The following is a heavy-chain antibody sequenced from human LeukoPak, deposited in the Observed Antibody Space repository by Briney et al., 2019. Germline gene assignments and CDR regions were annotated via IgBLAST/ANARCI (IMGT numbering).Heavy chain of an antibody. Sequence: PSETLSLTCTVSGGSISSGSYFWGWIRQPAGKGLEWIGRIYISGDTNYNPSLKSRVTISVDRSKNQFSLKLSSVTAADTAVYYCARDNKYYYDSSGGLDYWGQGTLVTVSS. CDR1: GGSISSGSYF. CDR3: ARDNKYYYDSSGGLDY. J-gene: IGHJ4*02. D-gene: IGHD3-22*01. V-gene: IGHV4-61*02. CDR2: IYISGDT.